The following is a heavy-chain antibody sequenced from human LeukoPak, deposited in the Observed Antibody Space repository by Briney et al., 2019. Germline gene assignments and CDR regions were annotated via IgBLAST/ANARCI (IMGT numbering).Heavy chain of an antibody. CDR2: IWYSGTT. Sequence: SETLSLTCTVSGAPIISSNWWSWVRQSPGKGLEWIGEIWYSGTTNYNPSLKSRLTISVDTSSNQFSLRLTSVTAADTAVYYCMGADYGGHWGQGTLVTVSS. D-gene: IGHD4-17*01. CDR3: MGADYGGH. CDR1: GAPIISSNW. V-gene: IGHV4-4*02. J-gene: IGHJ4*02.